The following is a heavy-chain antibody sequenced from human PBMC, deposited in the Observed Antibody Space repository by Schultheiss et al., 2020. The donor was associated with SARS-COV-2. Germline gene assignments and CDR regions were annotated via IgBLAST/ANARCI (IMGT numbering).Heavy chain of an antibody. V-gene: IGHV3-13*05. CDR1: GFTFSNYD. J-gene: IGHJ4*02. Sequence: GESLKISCAASGFTFSNYDVHWVRQATGKDLEWVSFIGTAGDPYYPGSVKGRFTISRDNAKNTLYLQMNSLRAEDTAVYYCARGGSTDLGYWGQGTLVTVSS. CDR2: IGTAGDP. CDR3: ARGGSTDLGY. D-gene: IGHD5/OR15-5a*01.